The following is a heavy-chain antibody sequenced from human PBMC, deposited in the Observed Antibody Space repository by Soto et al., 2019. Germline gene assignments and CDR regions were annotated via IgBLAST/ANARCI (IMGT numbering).Heavy chain of an antibody. CDR2: MNPNSGNT. CDR1: GYTFTSYD. D-gene: IGHD3-10*01. V-gene: IGHV1-8*01. J-gene: IGHJ6*03. Sequence: ASVKVSCKASGYTFTSYDINWVRQATGQGLEWMGWMNPNSGNTGYAQKFQGRVTMTRNTSISTAYMELSSLRSEDTAVYYCARGYGSGSYSYYYYMDVWGKGTTVTVSS. CDR3: ARGYGSGSYSYYYYMDV.